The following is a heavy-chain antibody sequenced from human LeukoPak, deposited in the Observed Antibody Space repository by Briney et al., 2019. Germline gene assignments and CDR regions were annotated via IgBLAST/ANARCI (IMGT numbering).Heavy chain of an antibody. CDR1: GGSISSYY. J-gene: IGHJ4*02. CDR3: ARVQYSSSWYYVDY. Sequence: SETLSLTCTVSGGSISSYYWSWIRQPPGKGLEWLGSIYYSGSTNYHPSLESRVTISVDTSKNQFSLKLSSVTAADTAVYYCARVQYSSSWYYVDYWGQGTLVTVSS. D-gene: IGHD6-13*01. V-gene: IGHV4-59*01. CDR2: IYYSGST.